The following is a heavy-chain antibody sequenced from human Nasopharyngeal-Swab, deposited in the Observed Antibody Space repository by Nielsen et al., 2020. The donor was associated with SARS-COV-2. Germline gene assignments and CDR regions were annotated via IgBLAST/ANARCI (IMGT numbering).Heavy chain of an antibody. Sequence: ASVKVSCKASGYTFTGYYVHWVRQAPGQGLEWMGRINPNSGGTDYAQKFQGRVTMTRDTSISTAYMELSRLRSDDTARYYCAKDTGFNGMDVWGQGTTVTVSS. V-gene: IGHV1-2*06. J-gene: IGHJ6*02. D-gene: IGHD2-8*02. CDR2: INPNSGGT. CDR1: GYTFTGYY. CDR3: AKDTGFNGMDV.